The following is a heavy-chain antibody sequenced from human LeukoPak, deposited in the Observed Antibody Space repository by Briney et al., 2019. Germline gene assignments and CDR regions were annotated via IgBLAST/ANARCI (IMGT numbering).Heavy chain of an antibody. V-gene: IGHV3-21*01. CDR2: ISSSSSYI. CDR1: GFTFSSYS. D-gene: IGHD2-2*01. Sequence: GGSLRLSCAASGFTFSSYSMNWVRQAPGKGLEWVSSISSSSSYIYYADSVKGRFTISRDNAKNSLYLQMNSLRAEDTAVYYCAREGDCSSTSCPDCWGQGTLVTVSS. CDR3: AREGDCSSTSCPDC. J-gene: IGHJ4*02.